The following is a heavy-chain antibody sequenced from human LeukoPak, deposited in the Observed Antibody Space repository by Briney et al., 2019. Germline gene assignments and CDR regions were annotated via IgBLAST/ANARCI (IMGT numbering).Heavy chain of an antibody. Sequence: GESLKISRKGSGYSFTSYWIGWVRQMPGKGLEWMGIIYPGDSDTRYSPSFQGQVTISADKSISTAYLQWSSLKASDTAMYYCARAWDSGSYLSNYYFDYWGQGILVTVSS. CDR3: ARAWDSGSYLSNYYFDY. V-gene: IGHV5-51*01. D-gene: IGHD1-26*01. CDR1: GYSFTSYW. J-gene: IGHJ4*02. CDR2: IYPGDSDT.